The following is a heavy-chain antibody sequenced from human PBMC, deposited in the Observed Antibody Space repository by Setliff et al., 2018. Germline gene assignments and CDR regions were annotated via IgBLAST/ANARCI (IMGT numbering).Heavy chain of an antibody. Sequence: SSETLSLTCTVYGGSFSDYYWGWIRQSPGKRPEXIXXXXXXXXXXXXXXLNSXXSVSVDTPTNQFSLKVFSVTAADTAVYYCRFWSSYYKNDYWAQGTLVTVSS. V-gene: IGHV4-34*01. CDR1: GGSFSDYY. CDR3: RFWSSYYKNDY. D-gene: IGHD3-3*01. CDR2: XXXXXXX. J-gene: IGHJ4*02.